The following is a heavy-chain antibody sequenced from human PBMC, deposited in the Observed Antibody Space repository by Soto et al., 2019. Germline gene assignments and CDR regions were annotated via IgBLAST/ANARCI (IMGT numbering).Heavy chain of an antibody. V-gene: IGHV4-39*01. J-gene: IGHJ2*01. D-gene: IGHD3-3*01. CDR3: ARLNVFFQAADGKRYTVPVSAFLLNRSSDL. CDR2: IYSNDNT. Sequence: QSPGKGLEWIGTIYSNDNTHYNPSLLSRVTISVDTSKNEFSLRLNSVTAADTAVYYCARLNVFFQAADGKRYTVPVSAFLLNRSSDL.